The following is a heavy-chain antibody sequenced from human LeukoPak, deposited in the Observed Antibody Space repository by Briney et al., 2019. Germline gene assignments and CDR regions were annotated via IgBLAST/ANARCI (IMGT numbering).Heavy chain of an antibody. CDR3: ARDPPYDFWSGFPYYFDY. CDR1: GYTFTGYY. V-gene: IGHV1-2*02. CDR2: INPNSGGT. Sequence: ASVKVSCKASGYTFTGYYMHWVRQAPGQGLEWMGWINPNSGGTNSAQKFQGRVTMTRGTSISTAYMELSRLRSDDTAVYYCARDPPYDFWSGFPYYFDYWGQGTLVTVSS. D-gene: IGHD3-3*01. J-gene: IGHJ4*02.